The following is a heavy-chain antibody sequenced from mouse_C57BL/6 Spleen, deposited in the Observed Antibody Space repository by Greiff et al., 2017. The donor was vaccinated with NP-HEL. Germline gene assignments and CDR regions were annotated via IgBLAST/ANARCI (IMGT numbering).Heavy chain of an antibody. CDR1: GFSLTSYG. V-gene: IGHV2-2*01. CDR2: IWSGGST. CDR3: ARRTVVADYAMDY. Sequence: QVQLQQSGPGLVQPSQSLSITCTVSGFSLTSYGVHWVRQSPGKGLEWLGVIWSGGSTDYNAAFISRLSISKDNSKSQVFFKMNRLQADDTAIYYCARRTVVADYAMDYWGQGTSVTVSS. J-gene: IGHJ4*01. D-gene: IGHD1-1*01.